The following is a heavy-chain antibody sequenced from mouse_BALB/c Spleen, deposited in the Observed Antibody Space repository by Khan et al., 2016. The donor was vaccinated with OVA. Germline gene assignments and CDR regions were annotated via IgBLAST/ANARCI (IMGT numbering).Heavy chain of an antibody. CDR3: ARSYGSWAMDY. V-gene: IGHV3-8*02. D-gene: IGHD1-1*01. CDR2: ITYSGNI. CDR1: GDSITSGF. J-gene: IGHJ4*01. Sequence: EVQLQESGPSLVKPSQTLSLTCSVTGDSITSGFWNWIRKFPGNKFEYLGYITYSGNIYYNPSLNSRISITRDTSKSQYYLQLNSVTTEDTATYYCARSYGSWAMDYWGQGTSVTVPS.